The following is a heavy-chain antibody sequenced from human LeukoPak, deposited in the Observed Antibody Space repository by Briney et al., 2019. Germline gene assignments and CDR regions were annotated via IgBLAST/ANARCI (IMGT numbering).Heavy chain of an antibody. J-gene: IGHJ4*02. V-gene: IGHV3-23*01. Sequence: GGSPRLSCAASGFTFSSYAMSWVRQAPGKGLEWVSAISGSGGSAYYADSVKGRFTISRDNSKNTLYLQMNSLRAEDTAVYYCAKDGITIFGAVIIYWGQGTLVTVSS. CDR2: ISGSGGSA. D-gene: IGHD3-3*01. CDR3: AKDGITIFGAVIIY. CDR1: GFTFSSYA.